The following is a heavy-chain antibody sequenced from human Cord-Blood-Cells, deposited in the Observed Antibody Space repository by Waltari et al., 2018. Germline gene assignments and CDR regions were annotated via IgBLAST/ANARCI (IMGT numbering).Heavy chain of an antibody. CDR2: INPNSGDT. J-gene: IGHJ4*02. CDR1: GYPFTGYY. V-gene: IGHV1-2*02. D-gene: IGHD2-15*01. Sequence: QVQLVQYGAEVKKPGASVKVSCQASGYPFTGYYMHWVRQAPGQGLEWMGWINPNSGDTNYAQKFQGRVTMTRDTSISTAYMELSRLRSDDTAVYYCARDHGGGLDYWGQGTLVTVSS. CDR3: ARDHGGGLDY.